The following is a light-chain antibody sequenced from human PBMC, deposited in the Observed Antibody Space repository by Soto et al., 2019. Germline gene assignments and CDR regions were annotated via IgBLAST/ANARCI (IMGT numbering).Light chain of an antibody. CDR1: QSVSNKY. CDR2: GAS. V-gene: IGKV3-15*01. Sequence: EIVLTQSPCTLSLSPGERATLSCRASQSVSNKYLAWYQQKPGQTPRLVIYGASNRATGVPARFSGSGSGTDFTLTISSLQSEDFAVYYCLQYDDWHRTFGQGTKVDIK. J-gene: IGKJ1*01. CDR3: LQYDDWHRT.